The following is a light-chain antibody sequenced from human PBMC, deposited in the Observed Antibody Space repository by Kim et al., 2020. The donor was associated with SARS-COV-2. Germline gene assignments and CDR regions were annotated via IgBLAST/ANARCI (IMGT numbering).Light chain of an antibody. CDR2: RDS. Sequence: SYELTQPLSVSVALGQTARITCGGNNIGSKNVNWYQQKPGQAPVLVIYRDSNRPSGIPERFSGSNSGNTATLNLSRAQAGDEADYYCQVWDSSTAVFGGGSQLTVL. J-gene: IGLJ3*02. V-gene: IGLV3-9*01. CDR1: NIGSKN. CDR3: QVWDSSTAV.